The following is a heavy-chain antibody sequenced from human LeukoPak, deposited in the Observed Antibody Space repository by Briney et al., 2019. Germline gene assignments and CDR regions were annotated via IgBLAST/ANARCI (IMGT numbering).Heavy chain of an antibody. CDR3: ARGNYGDYVSDAFDI. D-gene: IGHD4-17*01. J-gene: IGHJ3*02. CDR2: IIPIFGTA. CDR1: GGTFSSYA. V-gene: IGHV1-69*13. Sequence: GASVKVSCKASGGTFSSYAISWVRQAPGQELEWMGRIIPIFGTANYAQKLQGRVTITADESTSTAYMELSSLRSEDTAVYYCARGNYGDYVSDAFDIWGQGTMVTVSS.